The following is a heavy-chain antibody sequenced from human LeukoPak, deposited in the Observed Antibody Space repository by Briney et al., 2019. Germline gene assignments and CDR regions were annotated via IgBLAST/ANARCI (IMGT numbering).Heavy chain of an antibody. CDR2: INQDGSEK. V-gene: IGHV3-7*05. J-gene: IGHJ4*02. Sequence: GGSLRLSCAASGFTFRSHWMTWVRQAPGKGLEWVANINQDGSEKYSVDSVKGRFTLSRDNSKNSLYLQMSSLRAEDTAVYYCARSRGAGPGAYFDYWGQGTLVTVTS. D-gene: IGHD6-19*01. CDR3: ARSRGAGPGAYFDY. CDR1: GFTFRSHW.